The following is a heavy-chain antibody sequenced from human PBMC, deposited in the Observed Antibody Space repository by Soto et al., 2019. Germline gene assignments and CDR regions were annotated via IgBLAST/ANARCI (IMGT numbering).Heavy chain of an antibody. V-gene: IGHV3-66*01. CDR3: GRDKAVGATDY. J-gene: IGHJ4*02. CDR1: GFTVSSNY. Sequence: EVQLVESGGGLVQPGGSLRLSCAASGFTVSSNYMSWVRQAPGKGLEWVAVIYSGGSTYYADSMKGRFIISRGNSENTLFLQMNSLRAEDTAVYYCGRDKAVGATDYWGQGPLVTVS. CDR2: IYSGGST. D-gene: IGHD1-26*01.